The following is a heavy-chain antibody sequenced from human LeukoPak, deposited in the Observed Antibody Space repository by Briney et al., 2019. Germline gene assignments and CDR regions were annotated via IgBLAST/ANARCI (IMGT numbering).Heavy chain of an antibody. CDR3: ARSGYIPSFDY. V-gene: IGHV3-23*01. D-gene: IGHD5-12*01. CDR2: ISGGGVAI. Sequence: PGGSLRLSCAASGFTFSNHAMSWVRQAPGKGLQWVSAISGGGVAIYYADSVKGRFTISRDNSKNTLYLQMNSLRAEDTAVYYCARSGYIPSFDYWGQGTLVTVSS. CDR1: GFTFSNHA. J-gene: IGHJ4*02.